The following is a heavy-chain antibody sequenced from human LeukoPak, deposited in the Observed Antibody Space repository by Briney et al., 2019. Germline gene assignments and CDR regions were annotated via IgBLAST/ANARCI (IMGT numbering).Heavy chain of an antibody. CDR3: ARAERGYSYGPLYYFDY. V-gene: IGHV4-59*01. D-gene: IGHD5-18*01. Sequence: SETLSLTCTVYGASISIYYWSWIRQPPGKGREWIGYIHYSGSTNYNPSLKSGVTISVDTSKNQFTLKRSAVTVADTALYYGARAERGYSYGPLYYFDYWGQGTLVTVSS. J-gene: IGHJ4*02. CDR1: GASISIYY. CDR2: IHYSGST.